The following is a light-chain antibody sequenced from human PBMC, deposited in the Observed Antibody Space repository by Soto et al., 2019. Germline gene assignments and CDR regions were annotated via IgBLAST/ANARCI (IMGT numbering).Light chain of an antibody. CDR2: DVS. Sequence: QSALTQPASVSGSPGQSITISCTGTSSDVGGYNYVSWYQHHPGKAPKLMIYDVSNRPSGVSNRFSGSKSGNTASLTISGLQPEDEADYYCNSYTTSNTRQIVLGTGTKVTVL. CDR3: NSYTTSNTRQIV. CDR1: SSDVGGYNY. V-gene: IGLV2-14*03. J-gene: IGLJ1*01.